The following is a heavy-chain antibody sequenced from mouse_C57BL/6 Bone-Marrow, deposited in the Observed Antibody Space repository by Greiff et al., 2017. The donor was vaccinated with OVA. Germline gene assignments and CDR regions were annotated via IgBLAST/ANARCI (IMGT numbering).Heavy chain of an antibody. J-gene: IGHJ3*01. D-gene: IGHD2-3*01. Sequence: VQLQQPGAELVRPGSSVKLSCKASGYTFTSYWMHWVKQRPIQGLEWIGNIDPSDSETHYNQKFKDKATLTVDKSSSTAYMQLSSLTSEDSAVYCGARGGWLLTFAYWGQGTLVTVSA. V-gene: IGHV1-52*01. CDR2: IDPSDSET. CDR1: GYTFTSYW. CDR3: ARGGWLLTFAY.